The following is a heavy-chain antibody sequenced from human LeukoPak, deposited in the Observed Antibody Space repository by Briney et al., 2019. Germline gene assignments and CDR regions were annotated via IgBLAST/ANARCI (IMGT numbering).Heavy chain of an antibody. CDR1: GYRFTNYW. CDR2: IQPGDGDT. CDR3: ARVPTYYYTTGGIFAGLWDY. D-gene: IGHD2-8*02. Sequence: GESLKISCKGSGYRFTNYWIGWVRQMPGKGLEWMGIIQPGDGDTRYSPSFQGQFTISAGQPINTAYWQWNTLRASDTAIYYCARVPTYYYTTGGIFAGLWDYWGQGTLVTVSS. V-gene: IGHV5-51*04. J-gene: IGHJ4*02.